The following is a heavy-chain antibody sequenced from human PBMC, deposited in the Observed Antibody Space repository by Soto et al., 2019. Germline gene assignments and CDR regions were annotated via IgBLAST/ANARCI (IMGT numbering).Heavy chain of an antibody. J-gene: IGHJ3*02. D-gene: IGHD3-3*01. CDR3: SRFDFCSGNDCFRPFDM. CDR2: IYYSGIT. CDR1: GGSISSYY. V-gene: IGHV4-59*01. Sequence: PSETLSLTCTVSGGSISSYYWSWIRQPPGKGLEWIGYIYYSGITKYNPSLNGRVTMSVDTSKNEFSLILSSVTAADTAMYYCSRFDFCSGNDCFRPFDMWGQGIMVTVSS.